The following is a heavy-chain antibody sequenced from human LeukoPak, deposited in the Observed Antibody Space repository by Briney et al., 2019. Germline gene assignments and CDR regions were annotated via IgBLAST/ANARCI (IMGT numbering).Heavy chain of an antibody. CDR3: ARDISVGDYFDY. CDR2: ISSDSGTI. Sequence: GGSLRLSCAASGFTFSRKTMNWVRQAPGKGLEWVSYISSDSGTIYYADSVRGRFTISRDNAKNSLYLQMNSLRDEDTAVYYCARDISVGDYFDYWGQGTLVTVSS. V-gene: IGHV3-48*02. CDR1: GFTFSRKT. J-gene: IGHJ4*02. D-gene: IGHD4-17*01.